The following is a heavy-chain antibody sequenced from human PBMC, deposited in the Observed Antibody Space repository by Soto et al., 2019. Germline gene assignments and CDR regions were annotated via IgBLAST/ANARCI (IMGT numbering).Heavy chain of an antibody. CDR3: ARQYSASWVPVGFEP. CDR1: GGSISSSSYY. D-gene: IGHD6-13*01. J-gene: IGHJ5*02. Sequence: PSETLSLTCTVSGGSISSSSYYWGWIRQPPGKGLEWIGSIYYSGSTYYNPSLKSRVTISVDTSKTQRTLNPRPVTAADTAAYSCARQYSASWVPVGFEPWGQGTLVTVSS. CDR2: IYYSGST. V-gene: IGHV4-39*01.